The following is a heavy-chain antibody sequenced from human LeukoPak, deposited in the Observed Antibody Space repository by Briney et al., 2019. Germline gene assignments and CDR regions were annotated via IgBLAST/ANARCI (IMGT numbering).Heavy chain of an antibody. D-gene: IGHD2-2*01. CDR3: ARARVGVVVPAAMPID. J-gene: IGHJ4*02. CDR1: GYTFTSDY. V-gene: IGHV1-46*01. Sequence: ASVKVSCKASGYTFTSDYMHWVRQAPGQGLEWMGIINPSGGSASYAQKFQGRVTMTRDTSTSTVYMELSSLRSEDTAVYYCARARVGVVVPAAMPIDWGQGTLVTVSS. CDR2: INPSGGSA.